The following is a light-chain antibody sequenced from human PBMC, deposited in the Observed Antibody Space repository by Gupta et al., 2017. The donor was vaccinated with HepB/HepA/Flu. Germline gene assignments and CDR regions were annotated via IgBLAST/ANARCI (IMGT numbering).Light chain of an antibody. Sequence: IVLTQSPGTLYLSPGERATLSCRASQSVSTAYLAWYQQKPGQAPRLLIHSASSRATGVPNRFSGSGSGTDFTLTINRLEPEDFAVYYCQQDDGSSFTFGQGTKLDIK. V-gene: IGKV3-20*01. CDR1: QSVSTAY. J-gene: IGKJ2*01. CDR2: SAS. CDR3: QQDDGSSFT.